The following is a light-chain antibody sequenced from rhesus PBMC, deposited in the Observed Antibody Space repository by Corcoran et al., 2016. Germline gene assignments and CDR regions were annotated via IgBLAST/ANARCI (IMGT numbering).Light chain of an antibody. CDR2: RAS. Sequence: DIQMTQSPSSLSASVGDRVTITCRASQGISNWLAWYQQKPGKDPQLLIYRASNLEKGVPSRFSGSGAGTDFTLTSSSLQPEDSDTYYCQQHDNSPWTFGQGTKVEIK. CDR1: QGISNW. J-gene: IGKJ1*01. V-gene: IGKV1-69*01. CDR3: QQHDNSPWT.